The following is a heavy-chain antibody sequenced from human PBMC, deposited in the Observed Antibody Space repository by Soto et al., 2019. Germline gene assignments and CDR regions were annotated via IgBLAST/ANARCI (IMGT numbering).Heavy chain of an antibody. CDR3: ARSFGCSSTSCYNWFDP. CDR2: IYYSGST. Sequence: SETLSLTCTVSGGSISSGDYYWSWIRQPPGKGLEWIGYIYYSGSTYYNPSLKSRVTISVDTSRNQFSLKLSSVTAADTAVYYCARSFGCSSTSCYNWFDPWGQGTLVTVSS. CDR1: GGSISSGDYY. J-gene: IGHJ5*02. V-gene: IGHV4-30-4*01. D-gene: IGHD2-2*01.